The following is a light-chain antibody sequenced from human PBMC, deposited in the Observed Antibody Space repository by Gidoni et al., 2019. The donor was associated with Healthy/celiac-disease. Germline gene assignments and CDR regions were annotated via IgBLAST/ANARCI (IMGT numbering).Light chain of an antibody. J-gene: IGKJ3*01. CDR1: QGISNY. V-gene: IGKV1-16*02. CDR2: AAS. Sequence: DIQMTQSPSSLSASVGHRVTITCRASQGISNYLAWIQQKPGKAPKSLVYAASSLHSGVPSKFSGSGSGTDFTLTIRSLQPEDFATYYCQPPGFTFGPGTKVEIK. CDR3: QPPGFT.